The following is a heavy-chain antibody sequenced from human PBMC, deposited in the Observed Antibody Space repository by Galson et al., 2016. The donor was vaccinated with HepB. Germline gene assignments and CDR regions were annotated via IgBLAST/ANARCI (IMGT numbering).Heavy chain of an antibody. J-gene: IGHJ6*02. CDR3: ARDTKGRVEVVVAANYYYYYGMDV. CDR1: GFTVSSNY. D-gene: IGHD2-15*01. Sequence: SLRLSCAASGFTVSSNYMIWVRQAPGKGLEWVSGISGSGASTTYADSVKGRFTISRDNSKNALHLQMNSLRAEDTAVYYCARDTKGRVEVVVAANYYYYYGMDVWGQGTTVTVSS. V-gene: IGHV3-23*01. CDR2: ISGSGAST.